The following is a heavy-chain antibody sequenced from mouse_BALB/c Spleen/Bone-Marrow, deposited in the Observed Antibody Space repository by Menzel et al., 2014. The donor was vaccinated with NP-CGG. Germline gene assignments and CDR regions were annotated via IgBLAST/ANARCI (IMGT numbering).Heavy chain of an antibody. CDR1: GFNIKDTY. D-gene: IGHD4-1*01. CDR3: ARAGRGRYFDV. J-gene: IGHJ1*01. V-gene: IGHV14-3*02. Sequence: DVKLQESGAELVKPGASVKLPCTASGFNIKDTYMHWVKQRPDQGLEWIGRIDPANGNTKYDPKFQGKATITADTSSNTAYLQLSSLTSEDTAVYYCARAGRGRYFDVWGAGTTVTVSS. CDR2: IDPANGNT.